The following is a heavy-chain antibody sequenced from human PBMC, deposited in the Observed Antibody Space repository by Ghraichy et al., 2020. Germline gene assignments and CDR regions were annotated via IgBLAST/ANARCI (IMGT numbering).Heavy chain of an antibody. CDR1: GFTFDDYA. V-gene: IGHV3-9*01. CDR2: ISWNSGSI. J-gene: IGHJ4*02. CDR3: AKGYYYDSSGSSK. Sequence: GGSLRLSYAASGFTFDDYAMHWVRQAPGKGLEWVSGISWNSGSIGYADSVKGRFTISRDNAKNSLYLQMNSLRAEDTALYYCAKGYYYDSSGSSKWGQGTLVTVSS. D-gene: IGHD3-22*01.